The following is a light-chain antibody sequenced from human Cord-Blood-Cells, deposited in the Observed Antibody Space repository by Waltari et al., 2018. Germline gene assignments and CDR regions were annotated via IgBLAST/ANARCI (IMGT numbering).Light chain of an antibody. CDR2: DVS. Sequence: QSALTQPASVSGSPGQSITLSCTGTRSDVGGYTYDSWYQQHPGKAHQLMIYDVSNRPSGVSNRFSGSKSGNTASLTISGLQAEDEADYYCSSYTSSSTLVFGGGTKLTVL. CDR1: RSDVGGYTY. CDR3: SSYTSSSTLV. V-gene: IGLV2-14*01. J-gene: IGLJ3*02.